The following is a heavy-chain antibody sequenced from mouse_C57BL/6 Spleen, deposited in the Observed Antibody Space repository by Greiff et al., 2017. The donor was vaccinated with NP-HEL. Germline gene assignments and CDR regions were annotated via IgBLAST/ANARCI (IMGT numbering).Heavy chain of an antibody. Sequence: QVQLQQSGPELVKPGASVKISCKASGYAFSSSWMNWVKQRPGKGLEWIGRIYPGDGDTNYNGKFKGKATLTADKSSSTAYMQLSSLTSEDSAVYFCASFYYRKTGDYYAMDYWGQGTSVTVSS. CDR3: ASFYYRKTGDYYAMDY. D-gene: IGHD2-12*01. CDR2: IYPGDGDT. CDR1: GYAFSSSW. J-gene: IGHJ4*01. V-gene: IGHV1-82*01.